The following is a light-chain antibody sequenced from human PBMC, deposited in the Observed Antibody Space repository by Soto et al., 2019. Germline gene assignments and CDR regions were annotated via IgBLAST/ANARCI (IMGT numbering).Light chain of an antibody. CDR2: DAS. Sequence: DIQMTQSPSSLSASVGDRVIITCQASQDIGTYLAWYQQKSGKAPKLLIYDASYLETGVPSRFSGRGSGTEFTFTISSLQPEDFAIYYCQQHAELPLTFGRGTKIDIK. CDR3: QQHAELPLT. V-gene: IGKV1-33*01. J-gene: IGKJ4*01. CDR1: QDIGTY.